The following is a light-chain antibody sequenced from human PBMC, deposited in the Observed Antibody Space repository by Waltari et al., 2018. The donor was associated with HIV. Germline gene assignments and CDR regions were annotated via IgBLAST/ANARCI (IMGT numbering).Light chain of an antibody. V-gene: IGLV2-14*01. J-gene: IGLJ1*01. CDR3: TSYTSSSPCV. CDR1: SSDVGGYNY. Sequence: QPALTQPASVSGSPGQSITISCTGTSSDVGGYNYVSWYQQHPDRAPKLMIYEVSNRPSGVSNRFSGSKSGNTASLTISGLQAEDEADYYCTSYTSSSPCVFGTGTKVTVL. CDR2: EVS.